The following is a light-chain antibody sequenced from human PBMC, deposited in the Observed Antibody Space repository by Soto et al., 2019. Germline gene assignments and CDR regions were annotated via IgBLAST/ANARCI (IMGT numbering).Light chain of an antibody. CDR1: SSNIGSNF. V-gene: IGLV1-47*01. J-gene: IGLJ3*02. Sequence: QSVLTQPPSASGTPGQRVTISCSGSSSNIGSNFVYWYQQFPGTAPKLLIYRNNQRPSGVPDRFSGSKSGTSASLAISGLPSEDEAEYYCAAWDDSLSGGVFGGGTKLTVL. CDR2: RNN. CDR3: AAWDDSLSGGV.